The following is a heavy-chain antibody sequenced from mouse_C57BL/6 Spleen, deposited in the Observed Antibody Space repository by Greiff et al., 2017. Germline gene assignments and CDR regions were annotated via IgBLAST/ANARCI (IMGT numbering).Heavy chain of an antibody. CDR2: IDPENGDT. CDR1: GFNIKDDY. J-gene: IGHJ2*01. Sequence: EVQVVESGAELVRPGASVKLSCTASGFNIKDDYMHWVKQRPEQGLEWIGWIDPENGDTEYASKFQGKATITADTSSNTAYLQLSSLTSEDTAVYYCTTWGTTSDYWGQGTTLTVSS. D-gene: IGHD1-1*01. CDR3: TTWGTTSDY. V-gene: IGHV14-4*01.